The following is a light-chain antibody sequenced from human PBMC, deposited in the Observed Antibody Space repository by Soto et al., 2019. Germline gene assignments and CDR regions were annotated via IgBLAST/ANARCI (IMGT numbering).Light chain of an antibody. V-gene: IGLV1-36*01. CDR3: LAWDSSLNGFV. J-gene: IGLJ1*01. CDR2: NNE. Sequence: QSVLTQPPSVSAAPGQRVTISCSGRSFNIGNHAVNWCLQIPLKPPXGFIYNNELLSSGVSDRFSGSKSGTSASLAISGLQSEDEADYFCLAWDSSLNGFVFGTGTKVTVL. CDR1: SFNIGNHA.